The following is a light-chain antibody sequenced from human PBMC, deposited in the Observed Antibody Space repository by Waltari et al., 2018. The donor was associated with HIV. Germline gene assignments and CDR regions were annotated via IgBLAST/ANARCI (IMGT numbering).Light chain of an antibody. CDR3: QQRVNWPLT. CDR2: DAS. V-gene: IGKV3-11*01. J-gene: IGKJ4*01. CDR1: QSISTY. Sequence: EVVLTQSPATLSLSPGERAPLSCRASQSISTYLAWYQQKPGQAPRLLVYDASNRATGIPPRFSGRGSGTDFTLTISSLEPEDFAVYYCQQRVNWPLTFGGGTKVEIK.